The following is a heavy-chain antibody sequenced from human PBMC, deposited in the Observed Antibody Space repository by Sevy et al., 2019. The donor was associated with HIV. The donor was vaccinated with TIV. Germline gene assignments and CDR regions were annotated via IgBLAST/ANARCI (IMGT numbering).Heavy chain of an antibody. CDR2: ISSSSSYI. CDR1: GFTFSSYS. J-gene: IGHJ3*02. V-gene: IGHV3-21*01. Sequence: GGCLRLSCAASGFTFSSYSMNWVRQAPGKGLEWVSSISSSSSYIYYADSVKGRFTISRDNAKNSLYLLMNSLRAEDTAVYYCARDLGGYGSGSYYDHDAFDIWGQGTMVTVSS. D-gene: IGHD3-10*01. CDR3: ARDLGGYGSGSYYDHDAFDI.